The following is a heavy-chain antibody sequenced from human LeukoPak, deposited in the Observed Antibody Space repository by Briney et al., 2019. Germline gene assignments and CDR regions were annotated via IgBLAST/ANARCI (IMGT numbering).Heavy chain of an antibody. CDR1: GGSISSSSYY. D-gene: IGHD6-13*01. CDR3: AREGGIAAAASPVNWFDP. V-gene: IGHV4-39*07. J-gene: IGHJ5*02. Sequence: SETLSLTCTVSGGSISSSSYYWGWIRQPPGKGLEWIGSIYYSGSTYYNPSLKSRVTISVDTSKNQFSLKLSSVTAADTAVYYCAREGGIAAAASPVNWFDPWGQGTLVTVSS. CDR2: IYYSGST.